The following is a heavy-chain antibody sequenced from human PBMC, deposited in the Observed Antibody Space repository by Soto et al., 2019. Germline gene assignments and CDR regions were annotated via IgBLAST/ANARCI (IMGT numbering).Heavy chain of an antibody. D-gene: IGHD3-3*01. J-gene: IGHJ6*03. Sequence: GGSLRLSCGVSGFTFSSYGMHWVRQAPGKGLEWVAVISHSGSNKYYADSVKGRFTISRDNSKNTLYLQMNSLRAEDTAVYYCAKERSLRFLYYMDVWGKGTTVTVSS. CDR2: ISHSGSNK. CDR3: AKERSLRFLYYMDV. CDR1: GFTFSSYG. V-gene: IGHV3-30*18.